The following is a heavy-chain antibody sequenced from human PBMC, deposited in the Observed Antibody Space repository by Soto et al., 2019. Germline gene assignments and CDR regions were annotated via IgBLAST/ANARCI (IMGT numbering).Heavy chain of an antibody. CDR1: GFTFRNYG. V-gene: IGHV3-33*01. Sequence: QAQLVESGGGVVQPGRSLRLSCAPSGFTFRNYGMHWVRQAPGKGLEWVALIWYDESETFYADSVKGRFTISRDNSKNTLYLQMNSLRVEDTAVYYCARDSDDFWTNYGMDVWDQGTTVTVSS. CDR2: IWYDESET. D-gene: IGHD3-3*01. J-gene: IGHJ6*02. CDR3: ARDSDDFWTNYGMDV.